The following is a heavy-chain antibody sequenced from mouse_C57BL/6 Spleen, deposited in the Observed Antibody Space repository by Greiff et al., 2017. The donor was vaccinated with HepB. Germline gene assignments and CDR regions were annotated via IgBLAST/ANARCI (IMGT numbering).Heavy chain of an antibody. V-gene: IGHV1-50*01. J-gene: IGHJ1*03. Sequence: QVQLQQPGAELVKPGDSVKLSCKASGYTFTSYWMQWVKQRPGQGLEWIGEIDPSDSYTNYNQKFKGKATLTVDTSSSTAYMQLSSLTSEDSAVYYCARRGTGTGYWYFDVWGTGTTVTVSS. CDR3: ARRGTGTGYWYFDV. D-gene: IGHD4-1*01. CDR1: GYTFTSYW. CDR2: IDPSDSYT.